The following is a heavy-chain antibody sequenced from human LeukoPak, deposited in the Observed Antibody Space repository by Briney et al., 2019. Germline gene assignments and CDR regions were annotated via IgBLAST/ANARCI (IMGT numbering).Heavy chain of an antibody. J-gene: IGHJ4*02. Sequence: GGSLRLSCAASGFTFSSYEMNWVRQAPGKGLEWVANIGYSGRTIYYADSVKGRFTISRDNAKNSLYLQMNSLRVEDTAVYYCALLAVASDFDYWGQGALVTVSS. V-gene: IGHV3-48*03. CDR3: ALLAVASDFDY. CDR1: GFTFSSYE. D-gene: IGHD6-19*01. CDR2: IGYSGRTI.